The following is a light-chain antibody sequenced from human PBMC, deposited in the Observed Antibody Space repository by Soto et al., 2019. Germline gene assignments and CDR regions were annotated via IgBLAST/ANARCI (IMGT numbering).Light chain of an antibody. Sequence: VLTQPASVSGSPGQSITISCTGTSSDVGGYNSVSWYRQDPGKAPKLMIYDVTNRPSGVSNRFSGSKSGNTASLAISGLQAEDEADYYCSSFTSSITYVFGTGTKVTIL. J-gene: IGLJ1*01. CDR1: SSDVGGYNS. V-gene: IGLV2-14*01. CDR2: DVT. CDR3: SSFTSSITYV.